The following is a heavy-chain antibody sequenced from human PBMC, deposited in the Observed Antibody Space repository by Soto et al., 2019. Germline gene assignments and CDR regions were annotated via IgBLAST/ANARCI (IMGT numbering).Heavy chain of an antibody. D-gene: IGHD3-22*01. V-gene: IGHV1-2*04. Sequence: ASVKVSCKASGYTFTGYYMHWVRQAPGQGLEWMGWINPNSGGTNYAQKFQGWVTMTRDTSISTAYMELSRLRSDDTAVYYCARSRVATSYYHSSAINALGYWGQGTLVTVSS. CDR2: INPNSGGT. CDR3: ARSRVATSYYHSSAINALGY. CDR1: GYTFTGYY. J-gene: IGHJ4*02.